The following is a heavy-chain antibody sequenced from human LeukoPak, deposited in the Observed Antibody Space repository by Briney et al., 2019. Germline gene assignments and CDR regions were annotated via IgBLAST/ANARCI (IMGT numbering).Heavy chain of an antibody. J-gene: IGHJ5*02. Sequence: SETLSLTCAVYGGSFSGYYWSWIRQPPGKGLEWIGEINHSGSTNYNPSLKSRVTISVDTSKNQFSLKLSSVTAADTAVYYCARGARDTMVRGVIRWFDPWGQGTLVTVSS. V-gene: IGHV4-34*01. CDR2: INHSGST. D-gene: IGHD3-10*01. CDR1: GGSFSGYY. CDR3: ARGARDTMVRGVIRWFDP.